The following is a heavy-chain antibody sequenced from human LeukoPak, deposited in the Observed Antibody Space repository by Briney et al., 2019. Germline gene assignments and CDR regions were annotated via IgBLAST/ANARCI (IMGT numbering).Heavy chain of an antibody. CDR2: INPIGGST. Sequence: PVKVSCKASVYTFTSYGMNSVRQAPGQGLEWMGIINPIGGSTSYAHKFQGRVTMTRDTSTRTVYIALSSRRCEETAVYYCAREVKITFGEVIGYFDYWGQGTLVTVSS. CDR1: VYTFTSYG. CDR3: AREVKITFGEVIGYFDY. V-gene: IGHV1-46*01. D-gene: IGHD3-16*01. J-gene: IGHJ4*02.